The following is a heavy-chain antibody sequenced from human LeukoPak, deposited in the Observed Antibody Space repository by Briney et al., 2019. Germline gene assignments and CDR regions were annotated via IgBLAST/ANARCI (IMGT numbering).Heavy chain of an antibody. J-gene: IGHJ3*02. D-gene: IGHD2-2*02. CDR3: ARGPVGDIVVVPAAISHAFDI. CDR2: IYTSGST. V-gene: IGHV4-4*07. CDR1: GGSISSYY. Sequence: SETLSLTCTVSGGSISSYYWSWVRQPAGKGLEWIGRIYTSGSTNYNPSLKSRVTMSVDTSKNQFSLKLSSVTAADTAVYYCARGPVGDIVVVPAAISHAFDIWGQGTMVTVSS.